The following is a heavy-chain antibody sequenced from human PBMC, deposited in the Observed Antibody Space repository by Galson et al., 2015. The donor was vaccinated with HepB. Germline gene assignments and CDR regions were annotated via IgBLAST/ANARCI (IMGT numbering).Heavy chain of an antibody. CDR3: ARTAAPYYYYFGLDV. CDR1: GFTFSTYA. Sequence: SLRLSCAASGFTFSTYAIHWVRQAPGKGLEWVAVISYDGGNEYYADSLEGRFTISRDNSKNTLYLQMNSLRADDTALYHCARTAAPYYYYFGLDVWGQGTTVIVSS. V-gene: IGHV3-30*04. CDR2: ISYDGGNE. J-gene: IGHJ6*02. D-gene: IGHD6-25*01.